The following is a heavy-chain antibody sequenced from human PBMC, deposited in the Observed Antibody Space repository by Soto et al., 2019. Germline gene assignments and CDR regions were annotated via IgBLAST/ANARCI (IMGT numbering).Heavy chain of an antibody. CDR3: AKDHMSEHYYGHYAFDY. Sequence: EVQLLESGGGLVQPGGSLRLSCAASGFTFSSYAMSWVRQAPGKGLEWVSAISGSGGSTYYAASVKGRFTISRDNSKNKLYLQMNSLRAEDTAVYYCAKDHMSEHYYGHYAFDYWGQGPLVTVSS. J-gene: IGHJ4*02. CDR1: GFTFSSYA. D-gene: IGHD4-17*01. V-gene: IGHV3-23*01. CDR2: ISGSGGST.